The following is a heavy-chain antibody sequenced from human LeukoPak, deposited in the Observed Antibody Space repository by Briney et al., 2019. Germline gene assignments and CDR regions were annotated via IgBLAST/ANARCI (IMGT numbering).Heavy chain of an antibody. Sequence: GGSLRLSCAASGFTFSSYSMNWVRQAPGKGLEWVSSISSSSSYIYYADSVKGRFTISRDNAKNSLYLQMNSLRAEGTAVYYCASASSSWAYYFDYWGQGTLVTVSS. CDR2: ISSSSSYI. D-gene: IGHD6-13*01. CDR3: ASASSSWAYYFDY. CDR1: GFTFSSYS. V-gene: IGHV3-21*01. J-gene: IGHJ4*02.